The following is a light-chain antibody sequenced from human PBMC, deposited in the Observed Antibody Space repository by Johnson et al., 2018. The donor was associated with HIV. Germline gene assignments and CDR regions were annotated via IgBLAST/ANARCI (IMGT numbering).Light chain of an antibody. V-gene: IGLV1-51*01. Sequence: QSVLTQPPSVSAAPGQKVTISCSGSSSNIGNNYVSWYQQLPGTAPKLLIYDNNKRPSGIPDRFSASKSGTSATLGITGLQTGDEADYYCGTWNISLRAQDYVLGTGPKVTVL. CDR3: GTWNISLRAQDYV. CDR2: DNN. CDR1: SSNIGNNY. J-gene: IGLJ1*01.